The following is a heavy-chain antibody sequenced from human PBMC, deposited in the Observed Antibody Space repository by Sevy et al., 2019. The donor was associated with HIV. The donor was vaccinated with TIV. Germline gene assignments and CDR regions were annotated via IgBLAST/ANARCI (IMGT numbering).Heavy chain of an antibody. D-gene: IGHD1-7*01. CDR1: GFTFSPYW. Sequence: GGSLRLSCAASGFTFSPYWMTWVRQAPGKGLEWVANIKQDAGQKYYVDSVKGRFTISRDNAKNSLYLQMNSLRAEDTAVYFCARDDGNYYFHYWGQGTLVTVSS. CDR2: IKQDAGQK. J-gene: IGHJ4*02. V-gene: IGHV3-7*01. CDR3: ARDDGNYYFHY.